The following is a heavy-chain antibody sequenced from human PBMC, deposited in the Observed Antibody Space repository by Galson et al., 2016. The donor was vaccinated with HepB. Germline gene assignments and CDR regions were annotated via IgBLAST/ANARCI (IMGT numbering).Heavy chain of an antibody. J-gene: IGHJ2*01. CDR1: GFTFSSSG. CDR2: IWDNGNNK. D-gene: IGHD3-10*01. Sequence: SLRLSCAASGFTFSSSGMHWVRQAPGKGLEWVAVIWDNGNNKYYADSVKGRFTISRDNSKSMLYLRVNSLRADDTAVYYCARDRVVYFGEPRVWYFDLWGRGTLVTVSS. CDR3: ARDRVVYFGEPRVWYFDL. V-gene: IGHV3-33*01.